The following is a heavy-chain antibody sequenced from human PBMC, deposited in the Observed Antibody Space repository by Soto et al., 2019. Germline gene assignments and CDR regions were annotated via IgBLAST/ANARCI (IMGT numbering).Heavy chain of an antibody. J-gene: IGHJ4*02. D-gene: IGHD3-9*01. Sequence: SETQSLTNTVSGGSIRSYGWSWISQPPGKGLEWIGYIYYSGSTNYNPSLKSRVTISVDTSKNQFSLKLRSVTAADTAVYFCAGRHGLDIDASYWGQGILVTVSS. V-gene: IGHV4-59*08. CDR2: IYYSGST. CDR1: GGSIRSYG. CDR3: AGRHGLDIDASY.